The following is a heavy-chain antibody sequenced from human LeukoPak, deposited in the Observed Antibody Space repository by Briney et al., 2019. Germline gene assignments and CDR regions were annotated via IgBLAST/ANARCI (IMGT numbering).Heavy chain of an antibody. Sequence: PSETLSLTCTVPGGSINSYYWSWIRQPPGKGLEWIGYIYYSGTTIYNPSLKSRVTISVDTSKSQFSLKLSFVTTADTALYYCARVAYSTPGYYYMDVWGKGTTVTV. CDR2: IYYSGTT. CDR3: ARVAYSTPGYYYMDV. CDR1: GGSINSYY. D-gene: IGHD4-11*01. V-gene: IGHV4-59*01. J-gene: IGHJ6*03.